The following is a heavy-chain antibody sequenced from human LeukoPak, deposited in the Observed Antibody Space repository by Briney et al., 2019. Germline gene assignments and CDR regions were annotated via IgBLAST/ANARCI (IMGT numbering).Heavy chain of an antibody. V-gene: IGHV3-13*01. CDR2: IGPAGDT. Sequence: PGWSLRLSCAASGFTFSSYDMHWVRQVTGKGLEWVSAIGPAGDTYYPGSVKGRFTISRENAKTSLYPQMNSLRAEDTAVYYCARARPGIAAAGYGMDVWGQGTTVTVSS. D-gene: IGHD6-25*01. CDR1: GFTFSSYD. J-gene: IGHJ6*02. CDR3: ARARPGIAAAGYGMDV.